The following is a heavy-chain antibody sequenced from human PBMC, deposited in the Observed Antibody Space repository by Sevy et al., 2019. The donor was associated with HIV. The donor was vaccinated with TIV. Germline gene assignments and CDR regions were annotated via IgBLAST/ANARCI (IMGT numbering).Heavy chain of an antibody. CDR1: GFTFNMYW. CDR3: ARHCSGGSCYSLLPHYYYGMDV. V-gene: IGHV3-7*03. Sequence: GGSLRLSCAASGFTFNMYWMTWVRQAPGKGLEWVANIKEDGSERNYLDSVKGRFTNSRDNAKGSLYLQINSLRAEDTAMYYCARHCSGGSCYSLLPHYYYGMDVWGQGTTVTVSS. D-gene: IGHD2-15*01. J-gene: IGHJ6*02. CDR2: IKEDGSER.